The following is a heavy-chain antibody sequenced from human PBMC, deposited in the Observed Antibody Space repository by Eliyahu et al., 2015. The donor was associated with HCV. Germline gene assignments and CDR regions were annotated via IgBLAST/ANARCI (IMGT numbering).Heavy chain of an antibody. CDR2: ISYDGSNK. J-gene: IGHJ4*02. V-gene: IGHV3-30*18. D-gene: IGHD2-15*01. Sequence: QVQLVESGXGVVQPGRSLRLSCAXSGFTFSXXGXSWVRQAPGKGLEWVAVISYDGSNKYYADSVKGRFTISRDNSKNTLYLQMNSLRVEDTAVYYCAKDERYCSGGSCYLNSLLDYWGQGTLVTVSS. CDR3: AKDERYCSGGSCYLNSLLDY. CDR1: GFTFSXXG.